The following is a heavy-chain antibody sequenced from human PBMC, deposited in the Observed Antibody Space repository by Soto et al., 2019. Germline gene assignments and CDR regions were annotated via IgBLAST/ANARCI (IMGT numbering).Heavy chain of an antibody. CDR3: AREPPYCGGDCYDAFDI. D-gene: IGHD2-21*02. V-gene: IGHV4-59*01. CDR1: GGSISSYY. CDR2: IYYSGST. Sequence: SETLSLTCTVSGGSISSYYWSWIRQPPGKGLEWIGYIYYSGSTNYNPSLKSRVTISVDTSKNQFSLKLSSVTAADTAVYYCAREPPYCGGDCYDAFDIWGQGTMVTVSS. J-gene: IGHJ3*02.